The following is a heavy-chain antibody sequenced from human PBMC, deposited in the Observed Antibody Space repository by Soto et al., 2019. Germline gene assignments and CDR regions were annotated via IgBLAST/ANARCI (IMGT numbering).Heavy chain of an antibody. CDR2: IYYSGST. V-gene: IGHV4-61*01. CDR1: GGSVSSGSYY. Sequence: PSETLSLTCTVSGGSVSSGSYYWSWIRQPPGKGLEWIGYIYYSGSTNYNPSLKSRVTISVDTSKNQFSLKLSSVTAADTAVYYCARGGSSTLFDYWGQGTLVTVS. D-gene: IGHD1-26*01. J-gene: IGHJ4*02. CDR3: ARGGSSTLFDY.